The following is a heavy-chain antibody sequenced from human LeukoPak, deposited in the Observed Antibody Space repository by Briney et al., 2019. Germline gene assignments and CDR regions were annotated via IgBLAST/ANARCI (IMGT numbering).Heavy chain of an antibody. Sequence: GGPLRLSCAASGFTFSSYSMSWVRQAPGKGLEWVSSINSGGSTFYADSVKGRFTISKDNSQNTLYLQMNSLTAEDTAVYYCAKRAAGYYFDHWGQGTLVTVSS. J-gene: IGHJ4*02. CDR1: GFTFSSYS. CDR3: AKRAAGYYFDH. CDR2: INSGGST. V-gene: IGHV3-23*01. D-gene: IGHD6-13*01.